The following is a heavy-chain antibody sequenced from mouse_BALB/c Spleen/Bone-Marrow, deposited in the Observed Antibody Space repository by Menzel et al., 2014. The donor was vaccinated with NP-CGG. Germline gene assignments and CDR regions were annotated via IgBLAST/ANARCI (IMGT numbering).Heavy chain of an antibody. V-gene: IGHV1S22*01. CDR1: GYTFTSYW. D-gene: IGHD2-4*01. J-gene: IGHJ3*01. Sequence: LQQSGSELVRPGASVKLSCKASGYTFTSYWMHWVKQRPGQGLEWIGNIYPGSGSTNYDEKFKSKATLTVDTSSSTAYMQLSSLTSEDSAVYYCTKGLPSAHWGQGTLVTVSA. CDR3: TKGLPSAH. CDR2: IYPGSGST.